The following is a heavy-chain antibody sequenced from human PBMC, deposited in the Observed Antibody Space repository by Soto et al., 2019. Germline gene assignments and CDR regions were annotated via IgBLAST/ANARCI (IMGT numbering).Heavy chain of an antibody. Sequence: GGSLRLSCAASGFTFSSYGIHWVRQAPGKGLEWVAVIWYDGSNKYYADYLNGRFTISRDNSKNTLYLQMNSLRAEDTAVYYCARGLRTYYKDYGMDVWGQGTTVTVSS. V-gene: IGHV3-33*01. D-gene: IGHD3-10*01. CDR1: GFTFSSYG. J-gene: IGHJ6*02. CDR2: IWYDGSNK. CDR3: ARGLRTYYKDYGMDV.